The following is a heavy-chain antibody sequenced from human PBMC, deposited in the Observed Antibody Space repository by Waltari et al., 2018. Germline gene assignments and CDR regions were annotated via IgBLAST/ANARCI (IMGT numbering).Heavy chain of an antibody. CDR2: ISWNSGSI. J-gene: IGHJ6*03. D-gene: IGHD2-15*01. V-gene: IGHV3-9*01. CDR3: AKDKVAAINYYYYMDV. Sequence: EVQLVESGGGLVQPGRSLRLSCAASGFTFDDYAMHWVRQAPGKGLEWVSGISWNSGSIGYADSVKGRFTISRDNAKNSLYLQMNSLRAEDTALYYCAKDKVAAINYYYYMDVWGKGTTVTVSS. CDR1: GFTFDDYA.